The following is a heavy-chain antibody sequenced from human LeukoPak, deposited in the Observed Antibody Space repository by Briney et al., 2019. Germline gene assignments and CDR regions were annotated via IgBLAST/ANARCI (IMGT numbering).Heavy chain of an antibody. CDR1: GFTFDDYV. CDR2: ITWDGGNT. J-gene: IGHJ6*03. V-gene: IGHV3-43D*03. D-gene: IGHD1-26*01. Sequence: GGSLRLSCAASGFTFDDYVMHWVRQAPGKGLEWVSLITWDGGNTYYADSVKGRFTISRDNSINSLYLQMNSLRVEDTALYHCAKGAGAANYYYYMDVWGKGTTVTVSS. CDR3: AKGAGAANYYYYMDV.